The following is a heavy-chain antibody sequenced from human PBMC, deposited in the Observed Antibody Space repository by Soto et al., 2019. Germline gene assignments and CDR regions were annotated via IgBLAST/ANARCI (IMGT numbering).Heavy chain of an antibody. CDR1: SGTISGHY. CDR2: ISQSGNT. Sequence: SVTQCHTRTIYSGTISGHYGSWIRQTPGKGLEWIGEISQSGNTNYSPSLKSRVSISIDTSKKPFSLNLASVSAADTAVYYCARAPKVSGSSQTRPDFWGKGTLVPVSS. CDR3: ARAPKVSGSSQTRPDF. J-gene: IGHJ4*02. D-gene: IGHD6-6*01. V-gene: IGHV4-34*01.